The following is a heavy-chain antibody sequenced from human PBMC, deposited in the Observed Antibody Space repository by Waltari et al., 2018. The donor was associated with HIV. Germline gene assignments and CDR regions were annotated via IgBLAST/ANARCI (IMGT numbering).Heavy chain of an antibody. D-gene: IGHD3-10*01. Sequence: QVQLVQSGAEVKKPGSSVRVSCKASGGTFISYSINWVRQVPGQGLEWLGRIIPMSGTAKNAKKVQGRITSTADESTSTAYMELRNLKSDDTAVYFCASARETMGVDFDSWGQGTLVNVSS. CDR2: IIPMSGTA. CDR1: GGTFISYS. V-gene: IGHV1-69*08. CDR3: ASARETMGVDFDS. J-gene: IGHJ4*02.